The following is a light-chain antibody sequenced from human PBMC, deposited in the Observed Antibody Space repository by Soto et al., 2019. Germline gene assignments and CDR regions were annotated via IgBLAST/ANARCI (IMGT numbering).Light chain of an antibody. CDR3: GSSAPSRTFV. J-gene: IGLJ1*01. V-gene: IGLV2-23*01. Sequence: QSALTQPASVSGSPGQSITISCTGSSSAVGSYRFVSWYQHHPGKVPKLTIYEGGKRPSGVSNRFSGSEPGNTASLTISGLQAEDEAHYYCGSSAPSRTFVFVTGTKLTVL. CDR2: EGG. CDR1: SSAVGSYRF.